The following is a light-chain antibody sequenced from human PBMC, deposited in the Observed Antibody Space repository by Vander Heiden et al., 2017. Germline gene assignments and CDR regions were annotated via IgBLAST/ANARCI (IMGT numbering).Light chain of an antibody. CDR3: CSYAGSVV. CDR1: SSDVGSYNL. V-gene: IGLV2-23*01. CDR2: EGS. Sequence: QSALTPPASVSGSPGQSITISCTGTSSDVGSYNLVSWYQQHPGKAPKLMIYEGSKRPSGVSNRFSGSKPGNTASLTISGLQAEDEADYYCCSYAGSVVFGGGTKLTVL. J-gene: IGLJ2*01.